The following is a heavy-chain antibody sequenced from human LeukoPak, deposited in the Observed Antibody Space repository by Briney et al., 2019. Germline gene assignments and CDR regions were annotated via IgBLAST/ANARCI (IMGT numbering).Heavy chain of an antibody. J-gene: IGHJ6*02. CDR3: ARDRVYYYGSGPPGRLDV. V-gene: IGHV3-11*01. D-gene: IGHD3-10*01. CDR2: ISGSGGTI. CDR1: RFTFSGYA. Sequence: PGGSLRLSCAASRFTFSGYAMSWVRQAPGKGLEWVSAISGSGGTIYYADSVKGRFTISRDNAKNSLYLQMNSLRAEDTAVYYCARDRVYYYGSGPPGRLDVWGQGTTVTVSS.